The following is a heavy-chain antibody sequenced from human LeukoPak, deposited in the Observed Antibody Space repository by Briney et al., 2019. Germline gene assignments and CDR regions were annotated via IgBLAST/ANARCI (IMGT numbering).Heavy chain of an antibody. CDR2: MDPNSGHT. V-gene: IGHV1-8*02. D-gene: IGHD1-7*01. CDR1: GYTFTDYY. J-gene: IGHJ4*02. Sequence: ASVKVSCKASGYTFTDYYMHWVRQASGQGLEWMGYMDPNSGHTEFARKFQGRVTMTGDTSTSTAYMELSSLTPDDTAIYYCTRKLRLDEHWGQGTLVAVSS. CDR3: TRKLRLDEH.